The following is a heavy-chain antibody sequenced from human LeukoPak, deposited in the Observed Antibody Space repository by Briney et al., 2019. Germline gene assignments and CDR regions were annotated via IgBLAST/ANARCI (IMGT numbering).Heavy chain of an antibody. D-gene: IGHD3-9*01. CDR3: ARDTGGTLRYFDWPRPFDY. Sequence: PGGSLRLSCAASGFTVSSNYMSWVRQAPGKGLEWVSVIDSGGSTYYADSVKGRFTISRDNSKNTLYLQMNSLRAEDTAMYYCARDTGGTLRYFDWPRPFDYWGQGTLVTVSS. V-gene: IGHV3-53*01. J-gene: IGHJ4*02. CDR1: GFTVSSNY. CDR2: IDSGGST.